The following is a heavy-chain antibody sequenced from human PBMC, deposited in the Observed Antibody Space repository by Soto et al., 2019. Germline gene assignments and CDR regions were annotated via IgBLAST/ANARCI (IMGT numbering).Heavy chain of an antibody. V-gene: IGHV3-23*01. CDR3: AKLGSSSWSPHYYFDY. D-gene: IGHD2-2*01. J-gene: IGHJ4*02. CDR1: GFTFNNYA. Sequence: EVQLLESGGGLVQPGGPLRLSCAASGFTFNNYAMGWVRQAPGKGLEWVSAITDSGDDTYYIDSVKGRFTISRDNSKSTLYLQVNSLRAEDTAIYYCAKLGSSSWSPHYYFDYWGQGTLVTVSS. CDR2: ITDSGDDT.